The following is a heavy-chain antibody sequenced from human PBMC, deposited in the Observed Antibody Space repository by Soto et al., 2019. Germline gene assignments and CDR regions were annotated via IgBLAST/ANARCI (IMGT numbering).Heavy chain of an antibody. CDR3: ARIIVVVPARRDYYGMDV. D-gene: IGHD2-2*01. V-gene: IGHV2-70*01. CDR1: GFSLSTSGMC. J-gene: IGHJ6*02. Sequence: SGPTLVNPTQTLTLTCTFSGFSLSTSGMCVSWIRQPPGKALEWLALIDWDDDKYYSTSLKTRLTISKDTSKNQVVLTMTNMDPVDTATYYCARIIVVVPARRDYYGMDVWGQGTTVTVSS. CDR2: IDWDDDK.